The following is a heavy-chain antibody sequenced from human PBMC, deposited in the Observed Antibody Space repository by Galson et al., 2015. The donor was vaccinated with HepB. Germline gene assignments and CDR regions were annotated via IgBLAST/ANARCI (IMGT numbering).Heavy chain of an antibody. V-gene: IGHV1-69*13. Sequence: SVKVSCKASGGTFSSYAISWVRQAPGQGLEWMGGIIPIFGTANYAQKYQGRVTITADESTSTAYMELSSLRSEDTAVYYCARANDPTVTVVYYYYGMDVWGQGTTVTVSS. J-gene: IGHJ6*02. CDR3: ARANDPTVTVVYYYYGMDV. D-gene: IGHD4-17*01. CDR1: GGTFSSYA. CDR2: IIPIFGTA.